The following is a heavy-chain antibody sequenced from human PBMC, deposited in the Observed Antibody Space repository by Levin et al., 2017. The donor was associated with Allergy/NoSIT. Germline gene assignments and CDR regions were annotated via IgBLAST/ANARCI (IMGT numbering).Heavy chain of an antibody. V-gene: IGHV3-66*01. Sequence: SCAASGFTVSSNYMSWVRQAPGKGLEWVSVIYSGGSTYYADSVKGRFTISRDNSKNTLYLQMNSLRAEDTAVYYCARDRGSRDGYNFLYWGQGTLVTVSS. D-gene: IGHD5-24*01. CDR1: GFTVSSNY. CDR3: ARDRGSRDGYNFLY. J-gene: IGHJ4*02. CDR2: IYSGGST.